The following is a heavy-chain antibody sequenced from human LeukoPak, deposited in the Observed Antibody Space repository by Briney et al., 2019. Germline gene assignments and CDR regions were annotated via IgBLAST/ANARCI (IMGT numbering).Heavy chain of an antibody. Sequence: PSETLSLTCTVSGGSISSYYWSRIRQPAGKGLEWIGRIYTSGSTNYNPSLKSRVTMSVDTSKNQFSLKLSSVTAADTAVYYCARERYDILTGYDIGTFDYWGRGTLVTVSS. CDR2: IYTSGST. CDR3: ARERYDILTGYDIGTFDY. CDR1: GGSISSYY. J-gene: IGHJ4*02. V-gene: IGHV4-4*07. D-gene: IGHD3-9*01.